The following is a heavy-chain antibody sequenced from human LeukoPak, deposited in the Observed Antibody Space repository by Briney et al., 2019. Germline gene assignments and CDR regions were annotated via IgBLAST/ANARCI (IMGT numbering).Heavy chain of an antibody. Sequence: GGSLRLSCAASGFTFSSYWMSWVRQAPGKGLEWVANIKQDGSEKYYVDSVKGRFTVSRDNAKNPLYLQMNSLRAEDTAVYYCAREVGYSSSWYLNLVVDAFDIWGQGTMVTVSS. D-gene: IGHD6-13*01. V-gene: IGHV3-7*01. CDR1: GFTFSSYW. J-gene: IGHJ3*02. CDR2: IKQDGSEK. CDR3: AREVGYSSSWYLNLVVDAFDI.